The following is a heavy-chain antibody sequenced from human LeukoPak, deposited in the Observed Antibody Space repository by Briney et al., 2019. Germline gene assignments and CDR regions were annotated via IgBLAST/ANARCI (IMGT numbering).Heavy chain of an antibody. V-gene: IGHV1-46*01. CDR2: INPSGVDT. CDR1: GYTFTSYD. J-gene: IGHJ2*01. D-gene: IGHD1-7*01. Sequence: ASVKVSCKASGYTFTSYDINWVRQATGQGLEWMGIINPSGVDTNYAEKFQGRVTMTRDTSTNTVYIKLSSLRSEDTAVYYCARGLWGRNYEDWYFDLWGRGTLVTVSS. CDR3: ARGLWGRNYEDWYFDL.